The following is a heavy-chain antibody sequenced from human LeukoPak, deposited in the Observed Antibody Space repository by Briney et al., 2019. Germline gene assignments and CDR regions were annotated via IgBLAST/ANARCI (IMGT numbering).Heavy chain of an antibody. Sequence: GRSLRLSCAASGFTFDDYAMHWVRQAPGKGLEWVSGISWNSGSIGYADSVKGRFTISRDNARNSLYLQMNSLRAEDTALYYCAKDWSRNILTGYYFYWGQGTLVTVSS. J-gene: IGHJ4*02. CDR2: ISWNSGSI. V-gene: IGHV3-9*01. D-gene: IGHD3-9*01. CDR3: AKDWSRNILTGYYFY. CDR1: GFTFDDYA.